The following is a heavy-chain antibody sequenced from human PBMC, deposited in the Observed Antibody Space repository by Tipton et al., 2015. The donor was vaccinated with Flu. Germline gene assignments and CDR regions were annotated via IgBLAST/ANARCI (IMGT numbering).Heavy chain of an antibody. CDR1: GGSISSYH. J-gene: IGHJ3*02. CDR2: ISASGST. CDR3: ARDLRGYSGCMGSDAFDM. Sequence: TLSLTCTVSGGSISSYHWSWIRQSAGKGLEWIGRISASGSTVYNSSLESRVTLSRDTSKNHFSLRLGSVTAADTALYYCARDLRGYSGCMGSDAFDMGGQGIMVTVSS. D-gene: IGHD5-12*01. V-gene: IGHV4-4*07.